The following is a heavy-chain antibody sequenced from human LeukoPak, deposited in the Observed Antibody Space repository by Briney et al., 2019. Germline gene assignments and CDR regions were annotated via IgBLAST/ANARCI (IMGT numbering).Heavy chain of an antibody. CDR1: GFTFSSYD. D-gene: IGHD4-23*01. V-gene: IGHV3-30*18. CDR2: MSNDGING. Sequence: GGSLRLSCAASGFTFSSYDMHWVRQAPGKGLEWVAVMSNDGINGNYADSVKGRFTVSRDISKSILYLQMNGLRGDDTAVYYCAKEDYGCNSRWLDPWGQGTLVTVSS. J-gene: IGHJ5*02. CDR3: AKEDYGCNSRWLDP.